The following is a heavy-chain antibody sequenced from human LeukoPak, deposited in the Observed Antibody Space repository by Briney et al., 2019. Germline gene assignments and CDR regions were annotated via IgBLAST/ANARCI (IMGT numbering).Heavy chain of an antibody. Sequence: ASVKVSCKASGYTFTGYYMHWVRQAPGQGLEWMGIINPSGGSTSYAQKFQGRVTMTRDTSTSTVYMELSSLRSEDTAVYYCARSQDIVATISPFDYWGQGTLVTVSS. D-gene: IGHD5-12*01. J-gene: IGHJ4*02. V-gene: IGHV1-46*01. CDR2: INPSGGST. CDR3: ARSQDIVATISPFDY. CDR1: GYTFTGYY.